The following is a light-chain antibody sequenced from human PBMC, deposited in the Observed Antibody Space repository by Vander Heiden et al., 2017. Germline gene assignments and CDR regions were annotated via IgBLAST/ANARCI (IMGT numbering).Light chain of an antibody. CDR3: QQYNSYPWT. V-gene: IGKV1-5*03. Sequence: DIQITQSPSTLSASVGDRVTITCRASQSISSWLAWYQQKPGKAPKLLIYKASSLESGVPSRFSGSGSVTEFTLTISSLQPDDFATYCCQQYNSYPWTFGQGTKVEIK. CDR1: QSISSW. J-gene: IGKJ1*01. CDR2: KAS.